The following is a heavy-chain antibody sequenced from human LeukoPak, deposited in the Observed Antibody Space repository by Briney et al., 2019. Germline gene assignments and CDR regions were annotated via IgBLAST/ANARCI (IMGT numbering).Heavy chain of an antibody. V-gene: IGHV4-34*01. CDR1: GGSISSYY. CDR3: ARVPYDFWSGYHYYYYYMDV. CDR2: TNHSGST. D-gene: IGHD3-3*01. Sequence: PSETLSLTCTVSGGSISSYYWSWIRQPPGKGLEWIGETNHSGSTNYNPSLKSRVTISVDTSKNQFSLKLSSVTAADTAVYYCARVPYDFWSGYHYYYYYMDVWGKGTTVTVSS. J-gene: IGHJ6*03.